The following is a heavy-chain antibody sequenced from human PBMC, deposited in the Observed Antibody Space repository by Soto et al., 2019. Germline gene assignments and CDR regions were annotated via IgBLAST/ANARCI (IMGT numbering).Heavy chain of an antibody. V-gene: IGHV4-31*03. CDR3: AKARAQYYDFWSGYPVDY. J-gene: IGHJ4*02. Sequence: PSETLSLTCSVSGDSISSGGYYYSWIRQYPGKGLEWIGYIYYSGRNSYNPSLESRVIISVDTSKNQISLRLRSVTAADTAVYYCAKARAQYYDFWSGYPVDYWGQGTLVTVSS. D-gene: IGHD3-3*01. CDR2: IYYSGRN. CDR1: GDSISSGGYY.